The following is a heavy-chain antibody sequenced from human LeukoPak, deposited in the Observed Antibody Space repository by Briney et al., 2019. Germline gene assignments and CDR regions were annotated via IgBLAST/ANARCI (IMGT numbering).Heavy chain of an antibody. CDR1: GFTVSSNY. CDR3: ARDQSRYSSSSVYYGMDV. J-gene: IGHJ6*02. D-gene: IGHD6-6*01. CDR2: IYSGGRT. V-gene: IGHV3-53*01. Sequence: GSLRLSCAASGFTVSSNYMSWVRQAPGKGLEWVSVIYSGGRTYYADSVKGRFTISRDNSKNTLYLQMNSLRAEDTAVYYCARDQSRYSSSSVYYGMDVWGQGTTVTVSS.